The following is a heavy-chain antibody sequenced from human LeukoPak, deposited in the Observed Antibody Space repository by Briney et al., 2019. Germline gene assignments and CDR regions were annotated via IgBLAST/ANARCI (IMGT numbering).Heavy chain of an antibody. J-gene: IGHJ3*02. V-gene: IGHV3-9*01. CDR2: ITWNSGSR. CDR1: GFIFSDYA. D-gene: IGHD6-6*01. Sequence: PGGSLRLSCAASGFIFSDYAMHWVRQVPGKGLEWVSGITWNSGSRGYADSVKGRFTISRDNAKNSLYVQMNSLRAEDTALYYCTRYNTSSDAFDKWGQGTMVTVSS. CDR3: TRYNTSSDAFDK.